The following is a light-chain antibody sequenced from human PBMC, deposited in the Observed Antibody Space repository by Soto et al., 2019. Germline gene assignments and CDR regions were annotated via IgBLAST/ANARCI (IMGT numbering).Light chain of an antibody. Sequence: DIQMTQSPSSLSASIGDRVTITCRASQSISTYLNWYQQKPGKASKLLIFAASSLQSGVPSRFRGSGSGTDFTLTVSSLQPEDFATYFCQQGYSTPLTFGGGTKVEIK. CDR1: QSISTY. V-gene: IGKV1-39*01. J-gene: IGKJ4*01. CDR3: QQGYSTPLT. CDR2: AAS.